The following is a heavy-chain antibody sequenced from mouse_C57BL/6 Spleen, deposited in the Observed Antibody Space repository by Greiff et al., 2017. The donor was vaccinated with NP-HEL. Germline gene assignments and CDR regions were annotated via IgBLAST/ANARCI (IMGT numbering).Heavy chain of an antibody. Sequence: VQLQQPGAELVRPGTSVKLSCKASGYTFTSYWMHWVKQRPGQGLEWIGVIDPSDSYTNYNQKFKGKATLTVDTSSSTAYMQLSSLTSEDSAVYYCASYSNSSFAYWGQGTLVTVSA. CDR2: IDPSDSYT. V-gene: IGHV1-59*01. D-gene: IGHD2-5*01. J-gene: IGHJ3*01. CDR1: GYTFTSYW. CDR3: ASYSNSSFAY.